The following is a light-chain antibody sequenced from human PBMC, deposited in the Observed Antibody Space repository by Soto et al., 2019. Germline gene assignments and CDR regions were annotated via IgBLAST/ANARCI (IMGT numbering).Light chain of an antibody. CDR2: DVT. J-gene: IGLJ1*01. CDR3: CSYAGSYTFV. Sequence: QSALTQPASVSGSPGQSITISCTGTSSDVGGYNYVSWYQQHPGKAPKLMIYDVTKRPSGVPGRFSGSKSGNTASLTISGLQAEDEADYFCCSYAGSYTFVFGTGTKLTVL. V-gene: IGLV2-11*01. CDR1: SSDVGGYNY.